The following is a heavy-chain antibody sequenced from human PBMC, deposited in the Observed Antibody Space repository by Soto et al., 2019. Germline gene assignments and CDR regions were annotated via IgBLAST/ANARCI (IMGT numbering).Heavy chain of an antibody. V-gene: IGHV1-18*04. D-gene: IGHD2-2*01. CDR3: ARDPREDIVVFYYYYYGMDV. Sequence: ASVKVSCKASGYTFTSYGISWVRQAPGQGLEWMGWISAYKGNTNYAQKLQGSVTMTTDTSTSTAYMELRSLRSDDTAVYYWARDPREDIVVFYYYYYGMDVLGQGTTVTVSS. CDR2: ISAYKGNT. CDR1: GYTFTSYG. J-gene: IGHJ6*02.